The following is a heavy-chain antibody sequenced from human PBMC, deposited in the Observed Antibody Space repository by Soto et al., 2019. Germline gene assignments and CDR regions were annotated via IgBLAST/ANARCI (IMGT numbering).Heavy chain of an antibody. CDR3: ARVMAARPQLRAARLLGNWFDP. V-gene: IGHV1-69*01. CDR1: GGTFSSYA. CDR2: IIPIFGTA. J-gene: IGHJ5*02. Sequence: QVQLVQSGAEVKKPGSSVKVSCKASGGTFSSYAISWVRQAPGQGLEWMGGIIPIFGTANYAQKLQGRVTITADESTSTAYMELSSLRSEDTAVYYCARVMAARPQLRAARLLGNWFDPWGQGTLVTVSS. D-gene: IGHD6-6*01.